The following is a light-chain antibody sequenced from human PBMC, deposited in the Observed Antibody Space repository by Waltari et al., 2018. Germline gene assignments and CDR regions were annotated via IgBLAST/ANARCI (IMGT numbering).Light chain of an antibody. CDR1: QSVLYSANNQNY. CDR2: WAS. CDR3: QQYYSTLRT. V-gene: IGKV4-1*01. J-gene: IGKJ1*01. Sequence: DIVMTQSPDSLAVSLGERATINCKSSQSVLYSANNQNYLAWYQQKPGQPPKLLIFWASTRESGVPARFSGSGSGTDFTLTISSLRAEDVAVYYCQQYYSTLRTLGQGTKVEIK.